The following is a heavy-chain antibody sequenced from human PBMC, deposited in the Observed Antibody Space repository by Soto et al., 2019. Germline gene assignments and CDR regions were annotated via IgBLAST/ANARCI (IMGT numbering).Heavy chain of an antibody. V-gene: IGHV3-30-3*01. CDR2: IAYDGSNT. D-gene: IGHD5-12*01. CDR1: GFTFRDYA. Sequence: QVQLVESGGGVVQPGRSLRLSCAASGFTFRDYAMHWVRQAQGKGLEWVALIAYDGSNTFYADSVKGRFTISRDNSKNTLYLQMNSLRSEDTAVYYCARGQGAYGGGWFDPWGLGTMVTVSS. CDR3: ARGQGAYGGGWFDP. J-gene: IGHJ5*02.